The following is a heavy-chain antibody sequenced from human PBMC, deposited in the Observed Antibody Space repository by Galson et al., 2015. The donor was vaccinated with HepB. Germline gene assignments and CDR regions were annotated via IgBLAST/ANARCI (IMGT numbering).Heavy chain of an antibody. CDR3: ASYSSSWPPDYYYGMDV. CDR2: INAGNGNT. J-gene: IGHJ6*02. V-gene: IGHV1-3*01. CDR1: GYTFTSYA. D-gene: IGHD6-13*01. Sequence: SVKVSCKASGYTFTSYAMHWVRQAPGQRLEWMGWINAGNGNTKYSQKFQGRVTITRDTSASTAYMELSSLRSEDTAVYYCASYSSSWPPDYYYGMDVWGQGTTVTVSS.